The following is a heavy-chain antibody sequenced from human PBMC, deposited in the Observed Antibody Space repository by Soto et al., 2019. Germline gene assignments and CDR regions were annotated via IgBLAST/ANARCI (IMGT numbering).Heavy chain of an antibody. CDR2: IIAYNGNT. V-gene: IGHV1-18*04. CDR3: ARDLSWATRPSTVDY. CDR1: CYTFTSYG. J-gene: IGHJ4*02. Sequence: PSVKVSCSASCYTFTSYGISWVRQSPEQGLEWMGWIIAYNGNTNYAQKLQGRVTMTTDTSTSTAYMELRSLRSDDTAVYYCARDLSWATRPSTVDYWGQGTLVTVSS. D-gene: IGHD5-12*01.